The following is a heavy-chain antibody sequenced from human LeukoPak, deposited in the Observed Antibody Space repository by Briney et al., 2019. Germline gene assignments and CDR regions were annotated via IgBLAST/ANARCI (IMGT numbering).Heavy chain of an antibody. J-gene: IGHJ4*02. V-gene: IGHV3-13*01. D-gene: IGHD3-10*01. Sequence: TGGSLRLSGTASGFAFSSHDMHWVRQATGKGLEWVSAIGTVGDTYYPGSVQGRFTISRENPKNSLYLQMNSLRAGDTAVYYCARASIMVRGVTTFDYWGQGTLVTVSS. CDR1: GFAFSSHD. CDR3: ARASIMVRGVTTFDY. CDR2: IGTVGDT.